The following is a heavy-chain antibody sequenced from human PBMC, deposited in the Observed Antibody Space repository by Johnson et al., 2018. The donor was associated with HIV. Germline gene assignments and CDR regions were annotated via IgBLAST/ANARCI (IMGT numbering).Heavy chain of an antibody. CDR3: ASLPWGFYTFDI. CDR2: IYGGGST. D-gene: IGHD2-2*02. V-gene: IGHV3-53*01. Sequence: VQLVESGGGLIQPGGSLRLSCAASGFTVSRNYMSWVRQAPGTGLEWVSIIYGGGSTYYASSVTGRFTLSSDNSKHTRYLQMNSLRAEDTAVYYCASLPWGFYTFDIWGQGTMVTVSS. J-gene: IGHJ3*02. CDR1: GFTVSRNY.